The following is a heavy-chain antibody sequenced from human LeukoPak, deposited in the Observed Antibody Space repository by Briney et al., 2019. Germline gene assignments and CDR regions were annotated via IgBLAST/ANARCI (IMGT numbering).Heavy chain of an antibody. J-gene: IGHJ3*02. CDR1: GGSISSYY. Sequence: SETLSLTCTVSGGSISSYYWGWIRQPPGKGLEWIGSIYYSGSTYYNPSLKSRVTISVGTSKNQFSLKLSSVTAADTAVYYCAREGQPGAFDIWGQGTMVTVSS. CDR2: IYYSGST. V-gene: IGHV4-39*07. D-gene: IGHD6-13*01. CDR3: AREGQPGAFDI.